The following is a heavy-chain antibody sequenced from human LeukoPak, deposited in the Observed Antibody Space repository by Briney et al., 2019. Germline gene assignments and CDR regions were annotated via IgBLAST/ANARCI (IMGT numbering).Heavy chain of an antibody. CDR2: IRGSGGST. CDR1: GFTFSSYA. CDR3: AKEDSSSRKTYYYYGMDV. V-gene: IGHV3-23*01. J-gene: IGHJ6*02. Sequence: GGSLRLSCAASGFTFSSYAMSWVRQAPGKGLEWVSAIRGSGGSTYYADSVKGRFTISRDNSKNTLYLQMNSLRAEDTAVYYCAKEDSSSRKTYYYYGMDVWGQGTTVTVSS. D-gene: IGHD6-13*01.